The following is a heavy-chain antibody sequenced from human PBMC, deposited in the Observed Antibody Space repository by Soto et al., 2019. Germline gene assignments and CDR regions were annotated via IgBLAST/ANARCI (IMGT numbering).Heavy chain of an antibody. CDR3: ARAGYGDYHGSWFDP. D-gene: IGHD4-17*01. J-gene: IGHJ5*02. CDR1: GFIFSNCT. Sequence: VGSLRLSCAASGFIFSNCTMNWVRQAPGKGLECVSSISSSGRYIYYADSVKGRFTISRDHATNSLYLQMNSLRGEDTAVYYCARAGYGDYHGSWFDPWGQGTLVTVSS. CDR2: ISSSGRYI. V-gene: IGHV3-21*01.